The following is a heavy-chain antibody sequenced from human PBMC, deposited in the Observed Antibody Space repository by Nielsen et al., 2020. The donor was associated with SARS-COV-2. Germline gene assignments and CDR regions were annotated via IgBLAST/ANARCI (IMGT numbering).Heavy chain of an antibody. CDR2: IKTNTDGGTT. V-gene: IGHV3-15*01. CDR3: TSHITISFSTGDDV. D-gene: IGHD3-3*01. J-gene: IGHJ3*01. CDR1: GFTFSYAL. Sequence: GGSLRLSCAASGFTFSYALMNWVRQAPGKGLEWVGRIKTNTDGGTTDYAAPVKGRFTISRDDSKNTLYLQMNSLKTEDTAVYYCTSHITISFSTGDDVWGQGTMVTVSS.